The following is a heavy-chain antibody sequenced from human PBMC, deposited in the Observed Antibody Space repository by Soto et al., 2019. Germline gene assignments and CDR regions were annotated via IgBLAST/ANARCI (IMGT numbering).Heavy chain of an antibody. V-gene: IGHV3-23*01. CDR2: ISGSGGST. J-gene: IGHJ6*02. CDR3: AVPAGYYYGMDV. D-gene: IGHD2-2*01. Sequence: PGGSLRLSCAASGSIFSSYAMSWVRQAPGKGLEWVSAISGSGGSTYYADSVKGRFTISGDNAKNSLYLQMNSLRAEDTAVYYCAVPAGYYYGMDVWGQGTTVTVSS. CDR1: GSIFSSYA.